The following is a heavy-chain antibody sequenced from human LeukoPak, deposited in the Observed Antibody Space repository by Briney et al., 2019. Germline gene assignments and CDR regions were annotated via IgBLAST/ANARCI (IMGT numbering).Heavy chain of an antibody. J-gene: IGHJ1*01. Sequence: GGSLRLSCAASGFTFRSYAMSWVRQAPGKGLEWVSGISSSGISTYYADSVKGRFAISRDLAKNTLYLQMNSLRAEDTAVYYCAKVGNEEVYAAFQDWGQGTLVTVSS. D-gene: IGHD2-8*01. CDR3: AKVGNEEVYAAFQD. CDR2: ISSSGIST. V-gene: IGHV3-23*01. CDR1: GFTFRSYA.